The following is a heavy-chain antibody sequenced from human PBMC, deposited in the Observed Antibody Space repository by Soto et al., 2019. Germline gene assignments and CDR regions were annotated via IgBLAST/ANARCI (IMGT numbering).Heavy chain of an antibody. J-gene: IGHJ6*02. V-gene: IGHV3-30*03. D-gene: IGHD1-7*01. CDR3: ARDVGNYVHYYYGMDV. Sequence: QAQLVESGGGVVQPGGSLRLSCAASEFTFNTYAMHWVRQAPGKGLEWVAVIAYDGNDKYYADSVKGRFTISRDNSKNAMYLQMNTLRPEDTARYYCARDVGNYVHYYYGMDVWGQGTTVTVSS. CDR1: EFTFNTYA. CDR2: IAYDGNDK.